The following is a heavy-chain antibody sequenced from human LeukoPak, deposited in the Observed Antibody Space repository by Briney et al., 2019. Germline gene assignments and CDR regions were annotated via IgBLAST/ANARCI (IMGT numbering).Heavy chain of an antibody. CDR1: GFTFSSYG. CDR3: AKDSATYGRFDY. D-gene: IGHD3-10*01. Sequence: KTGGSLRLSRAASGFTFSSYGMSWVRQAPGKGLEWVSAISGSGGNTYYADPVKGRFSISRDNSKNTLYLQMNSLRAEDTAVYFCAKDSATYGRFDYWGQGSLVTVSS. J-gene: IGHJ4*02. CDR2: ISGSGGNT. V-gene: IGHV3-23*01.